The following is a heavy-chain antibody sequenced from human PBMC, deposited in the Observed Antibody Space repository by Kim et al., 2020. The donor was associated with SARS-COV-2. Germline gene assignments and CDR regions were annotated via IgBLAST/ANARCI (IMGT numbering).Heavy chain of an antibody. J-gene: IGHJ4*02. Sequence: ASVKVSCKTSGYTFTSYAMHWVRQAPGQRLEWMGWINAGNGNTKYSQNFQARVTITRDTSASTAYVELSSLRSEDTAVYFCAREGAFGSGSFDYWGQGTLVTVSS. CDR2: INAGNGNT. CDR3: AREGAFGSGSFDY. V-gene: IGHV1-3*01. D-gene: IGHD3-10*01. CDR1: GYTFTSYA.